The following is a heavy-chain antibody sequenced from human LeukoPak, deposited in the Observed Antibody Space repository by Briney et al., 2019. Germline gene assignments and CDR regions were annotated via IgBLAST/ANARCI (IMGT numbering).Heavy chain of an antibody. CDR2: IYYSGST. V-gene: IGHV4-59*01. CDR3: ARVLAPHYGDYERADAFDI. Sequence: PSETLSLTCTVSGVSISSYYWNWIRQPPGKGLEWVGYIYYSGSTNYNPSLKRRVTISVDTSKNQFSLKLSSVTAADTAVYYCARVLAPHYGDYERADAFDIWGQGTMVTVSS. CDR1: GVSISSYY. D-gene: IGHD4-17*01. J-gene: IGHJ3*02.